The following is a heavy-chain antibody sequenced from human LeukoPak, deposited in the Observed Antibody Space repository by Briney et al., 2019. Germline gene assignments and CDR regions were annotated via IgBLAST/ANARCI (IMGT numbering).Heavy chain of an antibody. CDR3: AKDTAGLVLRSPFDY. CDR1: GFTFSTYA. Sequence: GGSLRLSCAASGFTFSTYAMNWVRQAPGKGLEWVSVISVRGGSTYYADSVKGRFTISRDNSKNTLYLQMNGLRAEDTAVYYCAKDTAGLVLRSPFDYWGQGTLVTVSS. CDR2: ISVRGGST. D-gene: IGHD3-3*01. J-gene: IGHJ4*02. V-gene: IGHV3-23*01.